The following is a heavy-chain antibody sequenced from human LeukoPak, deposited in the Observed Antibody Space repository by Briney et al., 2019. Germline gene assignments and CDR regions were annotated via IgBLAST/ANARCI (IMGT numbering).Heavy chain of an antibody. D-gene: IGHD3-10*01. CDR1: GGSFSGYY. CDR2: INHSGST. CDR3: AGGYGMDAFDI. V-gene: IGHV4-34*01. Sequence: SETLSLTCAVYGGSFSGYYWSWIRQPPGKGLEWIGEINHSGSTNYNPSLKSRVTISVDTSKNQFSLKLSSVTAADTAVYYWAGGYGMDAFDIWGQGTMVTVSS. J-gene: IGHJ3*02.